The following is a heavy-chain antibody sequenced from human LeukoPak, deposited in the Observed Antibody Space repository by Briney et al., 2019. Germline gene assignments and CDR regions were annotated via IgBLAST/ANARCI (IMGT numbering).Heavy chain of an antibody. D-gene: IGHD4-23*01. Sequence: ASVKVSFKASGYTFTGYYMHWVRPAPGQGLEWMGWINPNSSGTNYAQKFQGRVTMTRDTSISTAYMELSRLRSDDTAVYYCARVDGSNTVVTSFDYWGQGTLVTVSS. J-gene: IGHJ4*02. CDR3: ARVDGSNTVVTSFDY. CDR2: INPNSSGT. V-gene: IGHV1-2*02. CDR1: GYTFTGYY.